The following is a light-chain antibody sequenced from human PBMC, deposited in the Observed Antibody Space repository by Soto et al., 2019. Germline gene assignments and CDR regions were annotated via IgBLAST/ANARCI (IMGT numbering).Light chain of an antibody. CDR2: AAS. CDR1: RGIGIY. CDR3: LQHNTYPYS. Sequence: DIQMTQSPSSLSASVGDRVTITCRASRGIGIYLGWFQQKPGKAPKRLIYAASTLEGGVPSRFSGSGSGTEFTLTISSLQPEDFPTYYCLQHNTYPYSFGQGTKLDIK. V-gene: IGKV1-17*01. J-gene: IGKJ2*03.